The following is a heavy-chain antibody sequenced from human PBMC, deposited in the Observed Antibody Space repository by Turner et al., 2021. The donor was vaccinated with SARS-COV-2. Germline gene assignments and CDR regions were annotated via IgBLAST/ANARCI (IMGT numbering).Heavy chain of an antibody. V-gene: IGHV4-39*01. CDR3: ATPSVSYDSSGYFHFDL. CDR2: IYYSGTT. J-gene: IGHJ2*01. Sequence: QLQLQASGPGLVKPSETLCITCTGSGGAISSSSYSWGWIRPPPGKGVVWNGIIYYSGTTYYNPALKVRGPLTVDTSKNQYSLKLSSVTAADAAVYYYATPSVSYDSSGYFHFDLWGRGTLVTVSS. CDR1: GGAISSSSYS. D-gene: IGHD3-22*01.